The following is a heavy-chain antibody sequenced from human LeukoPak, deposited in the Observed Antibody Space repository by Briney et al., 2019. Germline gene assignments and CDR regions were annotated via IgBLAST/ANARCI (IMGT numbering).Heavy chain of an antibody. J-gene: IGHJ4*02. Sequence: GGSLRLSCAASGFTFSSFWMIWVRQAPGKGPEWVAYMTGSGHRIYYADSVKGRFTISRDNTQNSLYLQMNSLRAEDTAVYYCARDPGLYSNGWKYYFDSWGQGTLVTVSS. CDR1: GFTFSSFW. CDR2: MTGSGHRI. D-gene: IGHD6-19*01. CDR3: ARDPGLYSNGWKYYFDS. V-gene: IGHV3-48*04.